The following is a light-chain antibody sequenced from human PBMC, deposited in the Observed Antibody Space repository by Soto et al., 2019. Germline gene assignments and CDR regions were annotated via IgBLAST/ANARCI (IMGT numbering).Light chain of an antibody. CDR1: QDISKF. CDR2: DAS. CDR3: QQYENRPYT. Sequence: DIQMTQSPSSLSASIGDRVSFTCQASQDISKFLNWYQHKPGQAPSLLIYDASKSQFGVPSRFSGSGCGTDFTFTISSLQPEDDSTYYCQQYENRPYTFGPGTKV. J-gene: IGKJ3*01. V-gene: IGKV1-33*01.